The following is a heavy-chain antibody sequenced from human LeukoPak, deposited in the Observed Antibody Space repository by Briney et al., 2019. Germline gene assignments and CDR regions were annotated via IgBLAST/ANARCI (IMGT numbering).Heavy chain of an antibody. CDR2: IYSGGGI. CDR1: GFTVSANY. J-gene: IGHJ4*02. V-gene: IGHV3-53*01. Sequence: GGSLRLSCAASGFTVSANYMNWVRQAPGKGLEWVSIIYSGGGIDYADSVKGRFTISRDDSKNTLYLQMNSLRVEDTTVYHCARAPFAAGHFDYWGRGTLVTVSS. CDR3: ARAPFAAGHFDY. D-gene: IGHD6-19*01.